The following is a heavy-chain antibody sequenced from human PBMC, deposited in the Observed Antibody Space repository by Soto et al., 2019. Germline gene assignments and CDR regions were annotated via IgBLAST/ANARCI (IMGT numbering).Heavy chain of an antibody. CDR2: FYSGGST. J-gene: IGHJ4*02. CDR1: GFTVSTNY. CDR3: ARGFPSMTYYGEYYFDY. V-gene: IGHV3-53*01. D-gene: IGHD3-10*01. Sequence: GGSLRLSCEAFGFTVSTNYMSWVRQTPGKGLEWVSVFYSGGSTFYADSVKGRFTISRDNSRNTLYLQMRSLRAEDTAVYYCARGFPSMTYYGEYYFDYWGQGSRGTVSA.